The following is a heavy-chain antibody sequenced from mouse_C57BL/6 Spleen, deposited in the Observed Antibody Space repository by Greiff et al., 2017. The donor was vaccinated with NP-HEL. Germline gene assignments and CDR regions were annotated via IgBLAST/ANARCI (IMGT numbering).Heavy chain of an antibody. CDR1: GYTFTDYY. CDR2: INPYNGGT. J-gene: IGHJ3*01. D-gene: IGHD3-2*02. V-gene: IGHV1-19*01. CDR3: ARGSSGYVAY. Sequence: VQLKESGPVLVKPGASVKMSCKASGYTFTDYYMNWVKQSHGKSLEWIGVINPYNGGTSYNQKFKGKATLTVDKSSSTAYMELNSLTSEDSAVYYCARGSSGYVAYWGQGTLVTVSA.